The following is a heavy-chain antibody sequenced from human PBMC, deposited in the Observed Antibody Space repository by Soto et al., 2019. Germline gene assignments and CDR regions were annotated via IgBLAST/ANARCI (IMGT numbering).Heavy chain of an antibody. CDR1: GFTFTSSA. CDR2: IVVGSGNT. CDR3: AAWGGGYYNHDAFDI. Sequence: GASVKVSCKASGFTFTSSAVHWVRQARGQRLEWIGWIVVGSGNTNYAQKFQERVTITRDMSTSTAYMELSSLRSEDTAVYYCAAWGGGYYNHDAFDIWGQGTMVTV. V-gene: IGHV1-58*01. J-gene: IGHJ3*02. D-gene: IGHD3-22*01.